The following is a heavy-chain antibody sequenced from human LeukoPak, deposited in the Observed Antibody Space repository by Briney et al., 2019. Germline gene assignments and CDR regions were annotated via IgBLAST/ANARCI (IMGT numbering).Heavy chain of an antibody. Sequence: GRSLRLSCAASGFTFSSYAMHWVRQAPGKGLEWVAVISYDGSNKYYADSVKGRFTISRDNSKNTLYLQMNSLRAEDTAVYYCARDSGYSGSYYSDYWGQGTLVTVSS. D-gene: IGHD1-26*01. CDR2: ISYDGSNK. V-gene: IGHV3-30-3*01. CDR1: GFTFSSYA. CDR3: ARDSGYSGSYYSDY. J-gene: IGHJ4*02.